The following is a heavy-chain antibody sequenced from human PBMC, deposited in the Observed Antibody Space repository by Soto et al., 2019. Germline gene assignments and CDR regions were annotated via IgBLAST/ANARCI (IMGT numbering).Heavy chain of an antibody. CDR3: AKDRGLYSSGSLDY. CDR2: ISWNSGSI. J-gene: IGHJ4*02. V-gene: IGHV3-9*01. D-gene: IGHD6-19*01. CDR1: GFTFDDYA. Sequence: EVQLVESGGGLVQPGRSLRLSCAASGFTFDDYAMHWVRQAPGKGLEWVSGISWNSGSIGYADSVKGRFTISRDNAKNSLYLQMNSLRAEDTALYYCAKDRGLYSSGSLDYWGQGTLVTVSS.